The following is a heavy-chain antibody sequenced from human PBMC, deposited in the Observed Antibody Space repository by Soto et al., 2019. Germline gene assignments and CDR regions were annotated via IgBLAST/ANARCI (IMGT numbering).Heavy chain of an antibody. CDR2: INHSGST. CDR1: GGSFSGYY. CDR3: ARGLKRMVRGVQFDP. V-gene: IGHV4-34*01. J-gene: IGHJ5*02. Sequence: QVQLQQWGAGLLKPSETLSLTCAVYGGSFSGYYWSWIRQPPGKGLEWIGEINHSGSTNYNPSLKSRFTISVDTAKNQFALKLSSVTAADTAVYYCARGLKRMVRGVQFDPWGQGTLVTVSS. D-gene: IGHD3-10*01.